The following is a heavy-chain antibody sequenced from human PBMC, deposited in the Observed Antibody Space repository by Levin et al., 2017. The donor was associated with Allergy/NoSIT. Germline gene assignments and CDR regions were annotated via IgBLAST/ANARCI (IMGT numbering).Heavy chain of an antibody. CDR3: AKGAGGSGRY. J-gene: IGHJ4*02. V-gene: IGHV3-23*01. CDR1: GFIFNNYA. CDR2: IIGSGDST. Sequence: GGSLRLSCAASGFIFNNYAMNWVRQAPGKGLEWVSAIIGSGDSTYYADSVKGRFTISRDNSKNTLYLQMNSLRAEDTAVYYCAKGAGGSGRYWGQGTLVTVSS. D-gene: IGHD3-10*01.